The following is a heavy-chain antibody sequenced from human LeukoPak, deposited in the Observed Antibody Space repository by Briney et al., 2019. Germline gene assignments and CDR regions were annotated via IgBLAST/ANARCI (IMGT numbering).Heavy chain of an antibody. V-gene: IGHV4-61*08. J-gene: IGHJ4*02. D-gene: IGHD3-22*01. CDR1: GGSISSGGYS. CDR2: IYYTGST. CDR3: TRGRPYYDSSDYYYPLFDY. Sequence: SETLSLTCAVSGGSISSGGYSWSWIRQPPGKGLEWIGYIYYTGSTNYNPSLKSRVTISVDTSKNQFSLKLSSVTAADTAVYYCTRGRPYYDSSDYYYPLFDYWGQGTLVTVSS.